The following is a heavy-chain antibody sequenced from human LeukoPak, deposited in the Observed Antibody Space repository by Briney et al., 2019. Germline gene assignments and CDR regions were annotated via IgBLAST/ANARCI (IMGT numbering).Heavy chain of an antibody. CDR1: GYTFTSYY. CDR2: INPSGGST. CDR3: ARVELAEAFDI. Sequence: ASVKVSCKASGYTFTSYYMHWVRQAPGQGLEWMGIINPSGGSTSYAQKYPGRVTMTRDTSTSTVYMELSSLRSEDTAVYYCARVELAEAFDIWGQGTMVTVSS. D-gene: IGHD1-7*01. J-gene: IGHJ3*02. V-gene: IGHV1-46*01.